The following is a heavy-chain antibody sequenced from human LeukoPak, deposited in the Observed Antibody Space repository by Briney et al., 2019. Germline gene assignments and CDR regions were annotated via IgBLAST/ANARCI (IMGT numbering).Heavy chain of an antibody. CDR3: ATDRDNSDWQKRFDS. CDR2: INQDASGI. Sequence: GGSLRLSCAASGFTFSTYWMNWYRQAPGKGLEWVGNINQDASGINYVDSVRGRFTISRDNAKNSLHLQMNSLRAEDTAVYYCATDRDNSDWQKRFDSWGQGTLVTVSS. J-gene: IGHJ4*02. D-gene: IGHD2-21*02. V-gene: IGHV3-7*01. CDR1: GFTFSTYW.